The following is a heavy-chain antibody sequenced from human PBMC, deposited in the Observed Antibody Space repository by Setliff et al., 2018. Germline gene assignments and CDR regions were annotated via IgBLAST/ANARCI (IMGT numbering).Heavy chain of an antibody. J-gene: IGHJ3*02. D-gene: IGHD5-18*01. CDR1: GGSISSGGYY. V-gene: IGHV4-31*03. CDR2: IYYSGST. Sequence: SETLSLTCTVSGGSISSGGYYWSWIRQHPGKGLEWIGYIYYSGSTYYNPSPKSRVTISVDTSKSQFSLKLSSVTAADTAVYYCARVPRFTDTRNAFDIWGQGTMVTVSS. CDR3: ARVPRFTDTRNAFDI.